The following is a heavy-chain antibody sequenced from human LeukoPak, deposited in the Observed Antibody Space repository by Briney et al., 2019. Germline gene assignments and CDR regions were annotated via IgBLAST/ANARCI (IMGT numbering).Heavy chain of an antibody. V-gene: IGHV7-4-1*02. J-gene: IGHJ4*02. CDR1: GGTFSSYA. CDR2: INTNTGNP. Sequence: ASVKVSCKASGGTFSSYAISWVRQAPGQGLEWMGWINTNTGNPTYAQGFTGRFVFSLDTSVSTAYLQISSLKAEDTAVYYCARDSPLGTYDYGDIYYFDYWGQGTLVTVSS. CDR3: ARDSPLGTYDYGDIYYFDY. D-gene: IGHD4-17*01.